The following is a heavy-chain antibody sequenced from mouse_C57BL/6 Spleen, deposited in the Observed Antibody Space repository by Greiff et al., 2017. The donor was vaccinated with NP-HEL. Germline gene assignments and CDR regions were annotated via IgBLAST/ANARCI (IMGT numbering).Heavy chain of an antibody. CDR2: INPYNGGT. V-gene: IGHV1-19*01. Sequence: EVKLMESGPVLVKPGASVKMSCKASGYTFTDYYMNWVKQSHGKSLEWIGVINPYNGGTSYNQKFKGKATLTVDKSSSTAYMELNSLTSEDSAVYYCARGDYYGSRPGAWFAYWGQGTLVTVSA. CDR3: ARGDYYGSRPGAWFAY. D-gene: IGHD1-1*01. J-gene: IGHJ3*01. CDR1: GYTFTDYY.